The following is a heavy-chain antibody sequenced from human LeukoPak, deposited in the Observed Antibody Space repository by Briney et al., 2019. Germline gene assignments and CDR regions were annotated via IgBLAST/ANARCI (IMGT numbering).Heavy chain of an antibody. Sequence: ASVKVSCKASGYTFTSYYMHWVRQAPGQGLEWMGIINPSGGSTSYAQKFQGRVTMNRDTSTSTVYMELSSLRSEDTAVYYCARGPDAYYDILTGYSYFYYYYMDVWGKGTTVTVSS. D-gene: IGHD3-9*01. V-gene: IGHV1-46*01. CDR3: ARGPDAYYDILTGYSYFYYYYMDV. CDR1: GYTFTSYY. J-gene: IGHJ6*03. CDR2: INPSGGST.